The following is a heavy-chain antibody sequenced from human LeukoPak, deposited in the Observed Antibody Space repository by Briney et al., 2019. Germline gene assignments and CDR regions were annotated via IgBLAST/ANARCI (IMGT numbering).Heavy chain of an antibody. CDR2: IYYSGNT. V-gene: IGHV4-59*01. CDR1: LGSISSYY. D-gene: IGHD3-10*01. J-gene: IGHJ4*02. CDR3: ARQRQDYYGSGSFVY. Sequence: SETLSLTCTVSLGSISSYYWSWIRQPPGKGLEWIGYIYYSGNTNYNPSLKSRVTISVDTSKNQFSLKLSSVTAADTAVYYCARQRQDYYGSGSFVYWGQGTLVTVSS.